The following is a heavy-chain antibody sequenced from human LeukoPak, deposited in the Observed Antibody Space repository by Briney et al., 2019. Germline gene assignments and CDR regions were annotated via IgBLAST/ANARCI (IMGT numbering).Heavy chain of an antibody. CDR3: ASRPDYGDDGFDY. CDR1: GGSISSGGYY. D-gene: IGHD4-17*01. V-gene: IGHV4-31*03. CDR2: IYYSGST. J-gene: IGHJ4*02. Sequence: PSETLSLTCTVSGGSISSGGYYWSWIRQHPGEGLEWIGYIYYSGSTYYNPSLKSRVTISVDTSKNQFSLKLSSVTAADTAVYYCASRPDYGDDGFDYWGQGTLVTVSS.